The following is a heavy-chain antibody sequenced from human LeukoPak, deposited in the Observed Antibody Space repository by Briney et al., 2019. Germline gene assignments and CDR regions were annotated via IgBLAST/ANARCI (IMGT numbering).Heavy chain of an antibody. Sequence: PGGSLRLSCAASGFTISSNYMSWVRQAPGKGLEWVSVIYSGGSTYYPDSVKGRFTISRDNSKNTLYLQMNSLRAEDTAVYYCARDIAGAHYYYYYMDVWGKGTTVTVSS. J-gene: IGHJ6*03. D-gene: IGHD6-13*01. CDR3: ARDIAGAHYYYYYMDV. CDR2: IYSGGST. V-gene: IGHV3-53*01. CDR1: GFTISSNY.